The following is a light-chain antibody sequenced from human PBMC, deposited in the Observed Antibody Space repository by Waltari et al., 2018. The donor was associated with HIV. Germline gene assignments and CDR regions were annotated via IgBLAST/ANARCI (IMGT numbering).Light chain of an antibody. Sequence: QSVLTQPPSVSGAPGQRVTISCTGTSSNLGAAYHVPWYQHLPGTAPKLLIYGNNNRPSGVPDRFSGSKSGTSASLAITGLQAEEEADYYCQSYDSSLRGYVFGTGTKVTVL. J-gene: IGLJ1*01. CDR2: GNN. CDR1: SSNLGAAYH. V-gene: IGLV1-40*01. CDR3: QSYDSSLRGYV.